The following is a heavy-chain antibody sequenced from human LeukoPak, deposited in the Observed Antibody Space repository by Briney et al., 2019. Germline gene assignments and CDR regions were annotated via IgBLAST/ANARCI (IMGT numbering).Heavy chain of an antibody. D-gene: IGHD3-22*01. CDR1: GYTFTGYY. V-gene: IGHV1-2*02. J-gene: IGHJ4*02. Sequence: GASVKVSCKASGYTFTGYYMHWVRQAPGQGLEWMGWINPNSGGTNYAQKFQGRVTITADKSTSTAYMELSSLRSEDTAVYYCALNVDYYDSSGYSWVFDYWGQGTLVTVSS. CDR3: ALNVDYYDSSGYSWVFDY. CDR2: INPNSGGT.